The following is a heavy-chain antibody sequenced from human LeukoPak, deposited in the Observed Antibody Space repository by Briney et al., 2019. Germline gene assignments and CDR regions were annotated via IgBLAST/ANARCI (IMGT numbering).Heavy chain of an antibody. J-gene: IGHJ5*01. D-gene: IGHD1-26*01. Sequence: SSETLSLTCTVSGGSISSYYWSWIRQPPGKGLEWIGCINYSGSTNYNPSLKSRVTISVDTSKNQFSLKLSSVTAADTAVYYCARDSGSRGVWFDSWGQGTLVTVSS. CDR2: INYSGST. CDR3: ARDSGSRGVWFDS. V-gene: IGHV4-59*01. CDR1: GGSISSYY.